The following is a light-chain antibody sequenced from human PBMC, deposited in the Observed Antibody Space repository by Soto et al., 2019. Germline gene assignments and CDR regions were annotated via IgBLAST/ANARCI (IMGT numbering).Light chain of an antibody. CDR1: QSVSTD. CDR2: AAS. CDR3: QQYGSSPWT. Sequence: IGMTQSPATLSVSLGERATLSCRASQSVSTDLAWYQQKPGQAPRLLIYAASRRATGIPDRFSGSGSGTDFTLTISRLEPEDFAVYYCQQYGSSPWTFGQGTKVDIK. J-gene: IGKJ1*01. V-gene: IGKV3-20*01.